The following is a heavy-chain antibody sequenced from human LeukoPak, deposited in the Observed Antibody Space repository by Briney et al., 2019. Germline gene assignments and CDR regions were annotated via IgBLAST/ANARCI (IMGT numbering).Heavy chain of an antibody. CDR2: INTNTGNP. CDR3: AREGRMTHYNWFDP. D-gene: IGHD2/OR15-2a*01. V-gene: IGHV7-4-1*02. CDR1: GYTFTSYA. J-gene: IGHJ5*02. Sequence: ASVKVSCKASGYTFTSYAMNWVRQAPGQGLEWMGWINTNTGNPTYAQGFTGRFVFSLDTSVSTAYLQISSLKAEDTAVYYCAREGRMTHYNWFDPWGQGTLVTVSS.